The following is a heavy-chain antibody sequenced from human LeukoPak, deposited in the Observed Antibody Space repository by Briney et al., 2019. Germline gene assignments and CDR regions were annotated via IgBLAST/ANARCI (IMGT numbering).Heavy chain of an antibody. CDR1: GYTFTIYG. CDR3: AREEYCNSTTCYKAFDI. Sequence: ASVTVSCKASGYTFTIYGISWVRQAPGQGLEWMGWISAYNGNTYFAQNLQGRVTMTTDTSTSTAYMELRSLRSDDTAVYYCAREEYCNSTTCYKAFDIWGQGTMVTVSS. CDR2: ISAYNGNT. J-gene: IGHJ3*02. V-gene: IGHV1-18*01. D-gene: IGHD2-2*02.